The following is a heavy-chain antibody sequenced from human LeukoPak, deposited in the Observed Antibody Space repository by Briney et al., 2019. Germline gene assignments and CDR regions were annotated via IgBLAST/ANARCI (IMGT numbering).Heavy chain of an antibody. CDR3: ATYSSGWYYFEY. V-gene: IGHV3-7*05. CDR1: GFNFVNYW. J-gene: IGHJ4*02. CDR2: MNQDGSEK. D-gene: IGHD6-19*01. Sequence: GGSLRLSCAASGFNFVNYWMHWVRQAPGRGLECVANMNQDGSEKHYGDSVKGRFTISRDNAKQSLYLQMNSLRAEDTAVYYCATYSSGWYYFEYWGQGTLVTVSS.